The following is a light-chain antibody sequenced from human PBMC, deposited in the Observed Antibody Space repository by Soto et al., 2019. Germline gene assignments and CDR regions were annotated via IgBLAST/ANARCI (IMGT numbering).Light chain of an antibody. Sequence: EIVLTQSPATLSLSPGERATLSCRASQSVSSSLAWYQHKPGQAPRLLIYTASKRATGIPARFSGSGSGTDFTLTISSLEPADFADYYCQQRSNWPPTFGPGTEVDIK. V-gene: IGKV3-11*01. CDR1: QSVSSS. CDR3: QQRSNWPPT. J-gene: IGKJ3*01. CDR2: TAS.